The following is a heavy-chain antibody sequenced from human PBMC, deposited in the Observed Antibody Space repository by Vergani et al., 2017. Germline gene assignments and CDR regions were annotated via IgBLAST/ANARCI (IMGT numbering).Heavy chain of an antibody. Sequence: EVQLLESGGGLVQPGESLRLSCAASGFTFSTYAMSWVRQAPGKGLEWVSVIGVNGITTYYADSVKGRFTISRDSSKTTLYLQMKSLRAEDTAVYYCAKSGTYIFTNHYYMDVWGTGTTVTVSS. CDR2: IGVNGITT. CDR3: AKSGTYIFTNHYYMDV. J-gene: IGHJ6*03. V-gene: IGHV3-23*01. CDR1: GFTFSTYA. D-gene: IGHD1-26*01.